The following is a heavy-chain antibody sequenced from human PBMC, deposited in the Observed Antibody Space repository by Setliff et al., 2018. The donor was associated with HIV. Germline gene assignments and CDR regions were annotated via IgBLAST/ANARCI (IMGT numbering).Heavy chain of an antibody. CDR3: ARPSVRMARNWYDFGY. V-gene: IGHV1-58*01. CDR2: IVVGSGNT. Sequence: SVKVSCKASGFTFSSSAVQWVRQARGQRLEWIGWIVVGSGNTNYTQKFQERVTITRDMSTSTAYMELSSLRSEDTAVYYCARPSVRMARNWYDFGYWGQGTLVTVS. D-gene: IGHD1-1*01. J-gene: IGHJ4*02. CDR1: GFTFSSSA.